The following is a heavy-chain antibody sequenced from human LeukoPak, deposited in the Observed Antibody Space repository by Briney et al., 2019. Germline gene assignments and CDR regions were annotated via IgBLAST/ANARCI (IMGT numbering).Heavy chain of an antibody. CDR1: GFTFSSYS. Sequence: GXXLRLSCAASGFTFSSYSMNWVRQAPGKGMEWVSSILIIRLYIYYAHSVNGRFTISRDNAKNSLYLQMNSLRADDTAVYYCARVPHINSSGWDFDYWGQGTLVTVSS. V-gene: IGHV3-21*01. D-gene: IGHD6-19*01. CDR3: ARVPHINSSGWDFDY. CDR2: ILIIRLYI. J-gene: IGHJ4*02.